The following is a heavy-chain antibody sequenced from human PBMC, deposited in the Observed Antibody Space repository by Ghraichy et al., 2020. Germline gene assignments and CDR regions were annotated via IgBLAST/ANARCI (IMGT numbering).Heavy chain of an antibody. CDR2: TNYRSKWYS. J-gene: IGHJ6*02. CDR3: ARRAIFGSVDYYYVMDV. Sequence: SETLSLTCAISGDSVSSKRAAWNWIRQSPSRGLEWLGRTNYRSKWYSDYAVSVKGRVTIKPDTSKNQFSLQLNSVTPEDTAVYSCARRAIFGSVDYYYVMDVWRQGTTATVSS. D-gene: IGHD3-3*01. V-gene: IGHV6-1*01. CDR1: GDSVSSKRAA.